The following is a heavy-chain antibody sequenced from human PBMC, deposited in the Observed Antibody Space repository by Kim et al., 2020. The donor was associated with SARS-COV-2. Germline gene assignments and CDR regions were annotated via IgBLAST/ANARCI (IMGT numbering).Heavy chain of an antibody. CDR3: ARGYYDFWSGYYKGGMDV. D-gene: IGHD3-3*01. J-gene: IGHJ6*02. Sequence: ASVKVSCKASGYTFTSYGISWVRQAPGQGLEWMGWISAYNGNTNYAQKLQGRVTMTTDTSTSTAYMELRSLRSDDTAVYYCARGYYDFWSGYYKGGMDVWGQGTTVTVSS. CDR2: ISAYNGNT. V-gene: IGHV1-18*01. CDR1: GYTFTSYG.